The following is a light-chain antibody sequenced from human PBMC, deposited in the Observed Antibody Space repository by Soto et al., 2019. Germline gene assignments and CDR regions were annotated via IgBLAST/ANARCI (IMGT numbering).Light chain of an antibody. CDR2: KSS. Sequence: DIQMTQSHSPLSDSVGERVTIPCRASRTSSSWVAWYQQKPEKATKLLIYKSSTLKSGVPSRFSGSGSGTEFTLTISSLQPDDFATYYCQHYSSYSEAFGQGTKVDI. J-gene: IGKJ1*01. CDR3: QHYSSYSEA. V-gene: IGKV1-5*03. CDR1: RTSSSW.